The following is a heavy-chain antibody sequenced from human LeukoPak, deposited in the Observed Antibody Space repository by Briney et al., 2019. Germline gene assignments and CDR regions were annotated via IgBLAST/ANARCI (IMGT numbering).Heavy chain of an antibody. CDR2: IKPDGTEK. D-gene: IGHD2-15*01. V-gene: IGHV3-7*03. J-gene: IGHJ4*02. Sequence: GGSLRLSCAASGFVFSNYWMSWVRRAPGKGLEWVADIKPDGTEKYYVDSLKGRFTISRDNAKNSLYLQMNSLRVEDTAVYFCASRHCSGGGCYFAGADPFDYWGQGTLVTVSS. CDR3: ASRHCSGGGCYFAGADPFDY. CDR1: GFVFSNYW.